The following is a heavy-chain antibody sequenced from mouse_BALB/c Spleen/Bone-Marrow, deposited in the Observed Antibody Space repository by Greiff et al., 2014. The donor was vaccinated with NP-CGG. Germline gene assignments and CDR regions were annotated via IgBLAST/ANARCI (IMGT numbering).Heavy chain of an antibody. J-gene: IGHJ4*01. CDR1: GFTFSSFG. D-gene: IGHD1-2*01. V-gene: IGHV5-17*02. CDR2: ISSGSSTI. CDR3: ARLTFPTATYYYAMDY. Sequence: DVQLVESGGGLVQPGGSRKLSCAASGFTFSSFGMHWVRQAPEKGLEWVAYISSGSSTIYYADTVKGRFTISRDNPKNTLFLQMNSLRSEDTAMYYCARLTFPTATYYYAMDYWGQGTSVTVSS.